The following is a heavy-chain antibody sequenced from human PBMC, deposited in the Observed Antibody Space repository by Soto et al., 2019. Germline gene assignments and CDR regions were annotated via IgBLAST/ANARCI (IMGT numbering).Heavy chain of an antibody. Sequence: QLQLQESGSGLVKPSQTLSLTCAVAGGSISSGGYSWSWIRQPPGKGLEWLGYIYHSGSTYYNPSLKSRVPRSVDRSKSQFSLKLSSVTAADTAVYYCARTKARIAARPKLAGNWFDPWGQGTLVTVSS. CDR2: IYHSGST. V-gene: IGHV4-30-2*01. CDR1: GGSISSGGYS. D-gene: IGHD6-6*01. CDR3: ARTKARIAARPKLAGNWFDP. J-gene: IGHJ5*02.